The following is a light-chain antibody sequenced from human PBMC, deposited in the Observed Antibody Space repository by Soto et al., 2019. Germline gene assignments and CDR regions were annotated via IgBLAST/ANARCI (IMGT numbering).Light chain of an antibody. V-gene: IGKV3-15*01. CDR1: QSLTSY. CDR3: QQYGSSPPT. CDR2: GIS. J-gene: IGKJ1*01. Sequence: EIVMTQSPATLSVSPGGACTRSCMASQSLTSYLAWYQQKPDQAPRLLIYGISTRATDIPARFSGSGSGTEFTLTISSLQSEDFAVYYCQQYGSSPPTFGQGTKVDIK.